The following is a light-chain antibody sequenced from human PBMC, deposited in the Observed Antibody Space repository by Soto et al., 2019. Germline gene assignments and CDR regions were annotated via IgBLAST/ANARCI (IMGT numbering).Light chain of an antibody. V-gene: IGLV2-14*01. CDR1: YSDIGASSF. Sequence: QSALTQPASVSGSPGQSITISCSGTYSDIGASSFVSWYQQHPGKAPRLLISVVSRRPSGISDRFSGSTSGTTAHLTISGLQAEDEADYYCASYSTTNTLVVFGSGTKLTVL. J-gene: IGLJ1*01. CDR3: ASYSTTNTLVV. CDR2: VVS.